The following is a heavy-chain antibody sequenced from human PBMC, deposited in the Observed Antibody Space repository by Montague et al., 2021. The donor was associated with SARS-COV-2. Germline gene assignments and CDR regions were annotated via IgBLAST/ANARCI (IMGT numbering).Heavy chain of an antibody. Sequence: SETLSLTCAVYGGSFSGYYWSWIRQPPVKGLEWIGEINHSGSTNXNPSLKSRVTISVDTSKNQFSLKLSSVTAADTAVYYCARGRRILLWFGELLSGGDYYGRDVWGQGTTVTVSS. CDR3: ARGRRILLWFGELLSGGDYYGRDV. CDR2: INHSGST. CDR1: GGSFSGYY. J-gene: IGHJ6*02. D-gene: IGHD3-10*01. V-gene: IGHV4-34*01.